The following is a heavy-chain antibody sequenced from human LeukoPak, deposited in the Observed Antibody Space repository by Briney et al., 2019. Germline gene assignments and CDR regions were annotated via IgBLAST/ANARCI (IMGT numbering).Heavy chain of an antibody. J-gene: IGHJ2*01. V-gene: IGHV3-7*04. CDR3: ARDYGDYVWYFDL. CDR1: GFNFDNNE. CDR2: IKQDGSEK. Sequence: PGGSLRLSCAASGFNFDNNEMSWVRQAPGKGLEWVANIKQDGSEKYYVDSVKGRFTISRDNAKNSLYLQMNSLRAEDTAVYYCARDYGDYVWYFDLWGRGTLVTVSS. D-gene: IGHD4-17*01.